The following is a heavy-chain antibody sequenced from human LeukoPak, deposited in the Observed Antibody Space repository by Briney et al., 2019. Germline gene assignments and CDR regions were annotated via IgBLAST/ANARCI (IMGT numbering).Heavy chain of an antibody. CDR1: GFTFSSQG. V-gene: IGHV3-23*01. Sequence: GGSLRLSCAASGFTFSSQGMSWVRQAPGKGLECVSHISGSGGSSYYADSVKGRFTISRDNSKDTLYLRMNSLRAEDTAVYYCAKDLSAGYGFWGQGTLVTVSS. CDR3: AKDLSAGYGF. CDR2: ISGSGGSS. D-gene: IGHD3-16*01. J-gene: IGHJ4*02.